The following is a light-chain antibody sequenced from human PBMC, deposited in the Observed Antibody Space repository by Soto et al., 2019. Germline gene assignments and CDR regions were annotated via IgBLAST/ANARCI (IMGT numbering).Light chain of an antibody. V-gene: IGLV2-14*01. CDR1: SSDVGGSNY. CDR2: EVS. J-gene: IGLJ1*01. Sequence: QSALTQPASVSGSPGQSITISCTGTSSDVGGSNYVSWYQHHPGKAPKLMIYEVSNRPSGVSNRLSGSKSGNTASLTISGLQAEDEADYYCSSYTSSSTLYVFGTGTKVTVL. CDR3: SSYTSSSTLYV.